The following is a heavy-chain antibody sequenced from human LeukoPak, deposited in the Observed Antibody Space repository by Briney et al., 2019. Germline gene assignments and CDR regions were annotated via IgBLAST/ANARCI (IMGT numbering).Heavy chain of an antibody. CDR3: AKSAGGHDFWSGYEY. V-gene: IGHV3-23*01. J-gene: IGHJ4*02. D-gene: IGHD3-3*01. Sequence: GGSLRLSCAASGFTFSSFAASWVRQAPGKGLEWVSGISASGGSTYYADSAKGRFTISRDNSKNTLYLQLNSLRAEDTAVYYCAKSAGGHDFWSGYEYWGQGTLVTVSS. CDR1: GFTFSSFA. CDR2: ISASGGST.